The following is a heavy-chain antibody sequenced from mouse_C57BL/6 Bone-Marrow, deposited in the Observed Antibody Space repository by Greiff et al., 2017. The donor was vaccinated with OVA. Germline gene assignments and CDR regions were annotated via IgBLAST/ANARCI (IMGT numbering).Heavy chain of an antibody. J-gene: IGHJ1*03. CDR1: GFTFSDYG. D-gene: IGHD1-1*01. V-gene: IGHV5-15*01. Sequence: EVQGVESGGGLVQPGGSLKLSCAASGFTFSDYGMAWVRQAPRKGPEWVAFISNLAYSIYYADTVTGRFPISRENAKSTLYLEMSSLRSEDTAMYYCARHGSAYWYFDVWGTGTTVTVSS. CDR2: ISNLAYSI. CDR3: ARHGSAYWYFDV.